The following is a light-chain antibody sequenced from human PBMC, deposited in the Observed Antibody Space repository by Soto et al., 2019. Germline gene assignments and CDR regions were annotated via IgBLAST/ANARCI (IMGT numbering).Light chain of an antibody. CDR2: GST. Sequence: QSVLSQPPSVSGAPGQRFTISCTGSISNIGAGYDAHWFQQVPGTAPKLLIYGSTNRPSGVPDRFSGSKSGTSASLAITGLQAEDEDDYYCQSYDSSLGGNYVFGTGTKVTV. J-gene: IGLJ1*01. V-gene: IGLV1-40*01. CDR1: ISNIGAGYD. CDR3: QSYDSSLGGNYV.